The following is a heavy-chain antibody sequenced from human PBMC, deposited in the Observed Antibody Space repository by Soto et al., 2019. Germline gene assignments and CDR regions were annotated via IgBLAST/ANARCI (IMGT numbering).Heavy chain of an antibody. Sequence: TLSLTCTVSGGSISSSSYYWGWIRQPPGKGLEWIGSIFYSGSTYYNPSLKSRVTISVDRSKNQFSLKLSSVTAADTAVYYCARSQTTVTSYDYWGQGTLVTVSS. V-gene: IGHV4-39*07. CDR1: GGSISSSSYY. CDR2: IFYSGST. CDR3: ARSQTTVTSYDY. D-gene: IGHD4-17*01. J-gene: IGHJ4*02.